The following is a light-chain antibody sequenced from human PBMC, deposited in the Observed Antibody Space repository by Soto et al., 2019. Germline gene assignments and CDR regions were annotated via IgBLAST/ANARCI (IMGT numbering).Light chain of an antibody. CDR1: SSDVGGYNS. V-gene: IGLV2-14*03. CDR3: SSYTSTNTLV. CDR2: DVS. J-gene: IGLJ2*01. Sequence: QSVLTQPASVSGSPGQSITISCTGSSSDVGGYNSVSWYQQHPDKAPQLMIFDVSNRPSGISDRFSGSKSGNTASLTISGLQAEDEGDYYCSSYTSTNTLVFGGGTKLTVL.